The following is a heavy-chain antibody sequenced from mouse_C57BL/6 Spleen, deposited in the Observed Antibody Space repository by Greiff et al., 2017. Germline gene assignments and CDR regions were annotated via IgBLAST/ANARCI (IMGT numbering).Heavy chain of an antibody. J-gene: IGHJ2*01. CDR1: GFTFSRYT. D-gene: IGHD2-5*01. CDR3: ARQGLYYSNYRD. Sequence: EVQVLASGGGLVKPGGSLKLSCAASGFTFSRYTMSWVRQTPERRLEWVATISGGDGNTFYPDSVKGRFTISRDNAKNTLYLLVSSLRSEDTALYDCARQGLYYSNYRDWGQGTTHTVAS. CDR2: ISGGDGNT. V-gene: IGHV5-9*01.